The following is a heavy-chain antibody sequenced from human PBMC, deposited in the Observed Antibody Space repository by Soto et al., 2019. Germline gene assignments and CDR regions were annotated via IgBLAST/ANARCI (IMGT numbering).Heavy chain of an antibody. CDR1: GGTFSSYA. CDR2: IIPIFGTP. Sequence: QVQLVQSGAEVKKLGSSVKVSCKASGGTFSSYAISWVRQAPGQGLEWMGGIIPIFGTPNYAQKFQGRVTITADESTSTAYMELSSLRSEDTAVYYCARSPETYYFDYWGQGTLVTVSS. J-gene: IGHJ4*02. V-gene: IGHV1-69*12. CDR3: ARSPETYYFDY.